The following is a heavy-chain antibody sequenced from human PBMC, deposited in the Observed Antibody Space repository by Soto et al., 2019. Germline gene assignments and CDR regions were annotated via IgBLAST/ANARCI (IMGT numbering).Heavy chain of an antibody. CDR1: GGSISTYY. CDR2: IYHSGGT. Sequence: QVQLQESGPGLVKPSETLSLTCTVSGGSISTYYWSWLRQPPGKGLEWIGYIYHSGGTTYNPSLKGRVTMSVDTSRNQFSRRVNSVTAADTAVYYCARDTTSGSYWDYGGQGTLVTVSS. CDR3: ARDTTSGSYWDY. J-gene: IGHJ4*02. D-gene: IGHD1-26*01. V-gene: IGHV4-59*12.